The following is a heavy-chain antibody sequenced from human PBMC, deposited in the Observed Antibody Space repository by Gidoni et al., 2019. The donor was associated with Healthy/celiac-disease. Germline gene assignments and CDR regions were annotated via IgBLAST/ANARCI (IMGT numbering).Heavy chain of an antibody. V-gene: IGHV4-39*01. Sequence: QLQLQESGPGLVKPSETLSLTCTVSGGSIRSSSYYWGWIRQPPGKGLEWIGSIYYSGSTYYNPSLKSRVTISVDTSKNQFSLKLSSVTAADTAVYYCARLGSGSGWRGYYFDYWGQGTLVTVSS. J-gene: IGHJ4*02. CDR2: IYYSGST. CDR3: ARLGSGSGWRGYYFDY. CDR1: GGSIRSSSYY. D-gene: IGHD6-19*01.